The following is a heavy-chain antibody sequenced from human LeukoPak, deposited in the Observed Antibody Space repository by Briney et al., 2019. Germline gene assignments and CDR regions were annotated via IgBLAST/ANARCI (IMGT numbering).Heavy chain of an antibody. CDR1: GFTFSTHT. CDR2: ISYDGSNK. CDR3: ASYDSSAPWAFDI. J-gene: IGHJ3*02. D-gene: IGHD3-22*01. Sequence: GGSLRLSCAASGFTFSTHTIYWVRQAPGKGLEWVAVISYDGSNKYYADSVKGRFTISRDNSKNTLYLQMNSLRAEDTAVYYCASYDSSAPWAFDIWGQGTMVTVSS. V-gene: IGHV3-30*14.